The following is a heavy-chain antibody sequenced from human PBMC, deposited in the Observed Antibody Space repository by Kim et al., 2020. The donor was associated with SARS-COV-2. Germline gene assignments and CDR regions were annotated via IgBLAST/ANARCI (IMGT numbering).Heavy chain of an antibody. CDR2: ITSTGT. CDR3: VKGAYTFYY. D-gene: IGHD3-16*01. CDR1: GFTFDSQA. J-gene: IGHJ4*02. V-gene: IGHV3-23*01. Sequence: GGSLRLSCATSGFTFDSQAMSWVRQAPGEGLEWVSSITSTGTYYADSVKGRFTVSRDNSKNTVDVQMNSLRAEDTAVYYCVKGAYTFYYWGQGTLVTVSS.